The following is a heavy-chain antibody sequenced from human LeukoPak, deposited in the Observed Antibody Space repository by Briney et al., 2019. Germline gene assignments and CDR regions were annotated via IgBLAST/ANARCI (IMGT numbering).Heavy chain of an antibody. CDR3: ARHYTCSGYGAFDI. J-gene: IGHJ3*02. Sequence: SQTLSLTCTVSGGSISSGSYYWGWIRQPPGKGLEWIGSIYYSGSTYYNPSLKSRVTISVDTSKNQFSLKLSSVTAADTAVYYCARHYTCSGYGAFDIWGQGTMVTVSS. CDR2: IYYSGST. V-gene: IGHV4-39*01. CDR1: GGSISSGSYY. D-gene: IGHD3-22*01.